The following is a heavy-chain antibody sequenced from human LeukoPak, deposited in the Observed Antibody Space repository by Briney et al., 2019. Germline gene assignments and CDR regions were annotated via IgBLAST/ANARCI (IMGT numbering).Heavy chain of an antibody. CDR2: INAGNGNT. CDR3: AIQIRGVIY. D-gene: IGHD3-10*01. Sequence: ASVTVSCKASEYTFTSTVMHWVRQAPGQRPEWMGWINAGNGNTKYSQKFQGRVTITRDTSASTAYMELSSLRSEDTAVYYCAIQIRGVIYWGQGTLVTVSS. J-gene: IGHJ4*02. CDR1: EYTFTSTV. V-gene: IGHV1-3*01.